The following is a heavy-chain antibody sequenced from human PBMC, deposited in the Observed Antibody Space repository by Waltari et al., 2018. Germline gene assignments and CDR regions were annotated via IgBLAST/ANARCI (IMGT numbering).Heavy chain of an antibody. J-gene: IGHJ5*02. Sequence: QVQLQESGPGLVKPSETLSLTCAVSGYSISSGYYWGWIRQPPGKGLEWIGSIYHSGSTYYNPSLKSRVTISVDTSKNQFSLKLSSVTAADTAVYYCARQGYQLLLVWFDPWGQGTLVTVSS. D-gene: IGHD2-2*01. CDR2: IYHSGST. V-gene: IGHV4-38-2*01. CDR3: ARQGYQLLLVWFDP. CDR1: GYSISSGYY.